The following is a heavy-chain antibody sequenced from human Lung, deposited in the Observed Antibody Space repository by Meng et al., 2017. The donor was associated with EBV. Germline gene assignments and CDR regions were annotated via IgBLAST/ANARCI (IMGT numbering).Heavy chain of an antibody. CDR1: VCFFSTHT. V-gene: IGHV1-69*01. D-gene: IGHD1-14*01. Sequence: QFHLLQSLAGGMKPASSVRVGIYTSVCFFSTHTFDWVRQAPGQVLEWMGGLIAVFDKTKAAPRFQDRVTFTADESTSTVYIELSSLTVDDTAVYFCARGRRNEPLFDYWGQGTLVTVSS. J-gene: IGHJ4*02. CDR3: ARGRRNEPLFDY. CDR2: LIAVFDKT.